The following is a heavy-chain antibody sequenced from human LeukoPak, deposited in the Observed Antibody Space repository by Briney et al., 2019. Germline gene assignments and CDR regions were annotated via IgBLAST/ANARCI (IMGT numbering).Heavy chain of an antibody. CDR3: VSVGDYGDYANYFDY. J-gene: IGHJ4*02. D-gene: IGHD4-17*01. CDR2: INRDGGTT. Sequence: GGSLRLSCAASGFTFSSYWMHWVRQVPGKGLVWVSRINRDGGTTGYSDSVRGRFTISRDNAKNTLYLQMNGLRAEDTAVYYCVSVGDYGDYANYFDYWGQGTLVTVSS. V-gene: IGHV3-74*01. CDR1: GFTFSSYW.